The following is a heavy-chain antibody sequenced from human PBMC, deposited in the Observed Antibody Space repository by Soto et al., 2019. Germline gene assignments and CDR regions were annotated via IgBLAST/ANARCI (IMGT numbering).Heavy chain of an antibody. J-gene: IGHJ6*02. D-gene: IGHD2-15*01. V-gene: IGHV1-69*06. CDR3: ARGGDSCRTHYYYYGLDV. CDR2: IIPIFGTA. Sequence: QVQLVQSGAEVKKPGSSVKVSCKASGGTFSSYAISWVRQAPGQGLEWMGGIIPIFGTANYAQKFQGRVTITADKSTTTAYMELSSLRPADTAVYYCARGGDSCRTHYYYYGLDVWGQGTTVTVSS. CDR1: GGTFSSYA.